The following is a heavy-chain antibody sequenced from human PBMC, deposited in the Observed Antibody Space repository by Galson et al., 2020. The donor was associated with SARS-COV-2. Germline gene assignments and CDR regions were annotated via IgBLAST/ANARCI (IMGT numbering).Heavy chain of an antibody. J-gene: IGHJ4*02. CDR2: IYHSGST. CDR3: ARGLYYYDSSGPRGAFDY. CDR1: GGSISSSNW. Sequence: SETLSLTCAVSGGSISSSNWWSWVRQPPGKGLEWIGEIYHSGSTNYNPSLKSRVTISVDKSKNQFSLKLSSVTAADTAVYYCARGLYYYDSSGPRGAFDYWGQGTLVTVSS. V-gene: IGHV4-4*02. D-gene: IGHD3-22*01.